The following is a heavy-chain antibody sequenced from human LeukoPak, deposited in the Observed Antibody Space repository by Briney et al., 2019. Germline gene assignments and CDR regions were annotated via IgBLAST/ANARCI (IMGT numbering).Heavy chain of an antibody. CDR2: IYYSGST. Sequence: PSETLSLTCTVSGGSISSSSYYWGWIRQPPGKGLEWIGSIYYSGSTYDNPSLKSRVTISVDTSQNQFSLKLSSVTAADTAVFYCARTVAGKLVFGYWGQGTLVTVSS. V-gene: IGHV4-39*07. D-gene: IGHD6-19*01. J-gene: IGHJ4*02. CDR3: ARTVAGKLVFGY. CDR1: GGSISSSSYY.